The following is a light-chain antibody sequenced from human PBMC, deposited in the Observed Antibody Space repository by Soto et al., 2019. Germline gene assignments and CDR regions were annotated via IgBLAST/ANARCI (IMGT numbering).Light chain of an antibody. Sequence: EIVLTQSPGTLSLSPGERATLSCRASQSVSSSYLVWYQQRPGQAPRLLIYGASSRATGIPDRFSGSGSGTDFTLTISRMEPEDFAIYYCQQYGSSSWTFGQGTRGEIK. CDR1: QSVSSSY. CDR3: QQYGSSSWT. J-gene: IGKJ1*01. V-gene: IGKV3-20*01. CDR2: GAS.